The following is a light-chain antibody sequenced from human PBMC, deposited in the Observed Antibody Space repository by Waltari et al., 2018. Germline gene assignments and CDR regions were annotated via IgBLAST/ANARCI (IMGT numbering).Light chain of an antibody. Sequence: QSALTQPASASGSPGQSDPIPCPATSSDVGGYNTASWYQQHPGKAPTLMIYDVSNRPSGVSNRFSGSKSGNTASLTISGLQAEDEADYYCSSYTSSRNVFGTGTKVTVL. CDR2: DVS. CDR1: SSDVGGYNT. V-gene: IGLV2-14*03. CDR3: SSYTSSRNV. J-gene: IGLJ1*01.